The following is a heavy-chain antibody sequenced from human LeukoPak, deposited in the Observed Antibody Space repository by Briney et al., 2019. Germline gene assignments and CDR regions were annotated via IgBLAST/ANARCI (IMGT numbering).Heavy chain of an antibody. CDR3: AKDKGSSWTSYYYGMDV. CDR1: GFTFDEYA. V-gene: IGHV3-9*01. Sequence: GGSLRLSCAASGFTFDEYAMHWVRHAPGKGLEWVSGISWNSGSIGYADSVKGRFTISRDNAKNSLYLQMSSLRAEDTALYYCAKDKGSSWTSYYYGMDVWGQGTTVTVSS. J-gene: IGHJ6*02. CDR2: ISWNSGSI. D-gene: IGHD6-13*01.